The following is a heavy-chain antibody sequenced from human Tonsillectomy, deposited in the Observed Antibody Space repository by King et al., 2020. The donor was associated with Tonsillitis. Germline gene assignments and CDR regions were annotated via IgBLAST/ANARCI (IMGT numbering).Heavy chain of an antibody. CDR2: ISYDGSNK. CDR3: AKEDNGGNFFDY. CDR1: GFTFSSYG. V-gene: IGHV3-30*18. Sequence: VQLVESGGGVVQPGRSLRLSCAGSGFTFSSYGMHWVRQAPGKGLEWVAVISYDGSNKYYADSVKGRFTISRDNSKNTRFLQMNSLRAEDTAVYYCAKEDNGGNFFDYWGQGTLVTVSS. J-gene: IGHJ4*02. D-gene: IGHD4-23*01.